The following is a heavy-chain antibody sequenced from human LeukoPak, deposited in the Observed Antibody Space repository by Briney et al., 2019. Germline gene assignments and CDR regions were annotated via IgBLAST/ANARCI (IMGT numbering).Heavy chain of an antibody. CDR1: GGTFSSYA. Sequence: GASVKVSCKASGGTFSSYAISWVRQAPGQGLEWMGRIIPIFGTANYAQKFQGRVTITTDESTSTAYMELSSLRSEDTAVYYCARGYYYDSSGPGVAFDIWGQGTMVTVSP. CDR3: ARGYYYDSSGPGVAFDI. J-gene: IGHJ3*02. CDR2: IIPIFGTA. D-gene: IGHD3-22*01. V-gene: IGHV1-69*05.